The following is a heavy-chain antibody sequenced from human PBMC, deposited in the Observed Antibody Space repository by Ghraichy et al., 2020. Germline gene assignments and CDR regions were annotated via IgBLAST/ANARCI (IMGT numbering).Heavy chain of an antibody. CDR2: ISAYNGNT. CDR1: GYTFTSYG. V-gene: IGHV1-18*01. Sequence: ASVKVSCKASGYTFTSYGISWVRQAPGQGLEWMGWISAYNGNTNYAQKLQGRVTMTTDTSTSTAYMELRSLRSDDTAVYYCARDGGSSSSGRPGSGRSWFDPWGQGTLVTVSS. J-gene: IGHJ5*02. CDR3: ARDGGSSSSGRPGSGRSWFDP. D-gene: IGHD6-6*01.